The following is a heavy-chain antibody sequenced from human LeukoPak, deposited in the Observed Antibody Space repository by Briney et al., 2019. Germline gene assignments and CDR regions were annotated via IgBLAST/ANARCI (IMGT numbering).Heavy chain of an antibody. J-gene: IGHJ5*02. CDR1: GYTFTGYY. CDR3: AREGYGSGSYYNPT. CDR2: INPNSGGT. V-gene: IGHV1-2*02. D-gene: IGHD3-10*01. Sequence: GASVKVSCKASGYTFTGYYMHWVRQAPGQGLEWMGWINPNSGGTNYAQKFQGRVTMTRDTSISTAYMELSRLRSDDTAVYYCAREGYGSGSYYNPTWGQGTLVTVSS.